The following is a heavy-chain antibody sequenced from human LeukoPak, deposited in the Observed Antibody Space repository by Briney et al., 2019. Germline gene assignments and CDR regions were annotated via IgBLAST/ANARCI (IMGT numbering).Heavy chain of an antibody. CDR2: ISGSGGST. CDR3: ARVGYYDFWSGPYYFDY. J-gene: IGHJ4*02. Sequence: GGSLRLSCAASGFTFSSYAMSWVRQAPGEGLEWVSAISGSGGSTYYADSVKGRFTISRDNAKNSLYLQMNSLRAEDTAVYYCARVGYYDFWSGPYYFDYWGQGTLVTVSS. V-gene: IGHV3-23*01. CDR1: GFTFSSYA. D-gene: IGHD3-3*01.